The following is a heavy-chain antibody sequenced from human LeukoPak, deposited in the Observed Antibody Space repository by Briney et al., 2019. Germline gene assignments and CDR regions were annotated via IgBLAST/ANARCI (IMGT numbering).Heavy chain of an antibody. Sequence: GGSLRLSCAASGFTFSTYSMNWVRQAPGKGLEWVSSISSGSSYIYYADSVKGRFTISRDNAKNSLYLQMNSLRAEDTAVYYCARDLYCSGGSCAGYFDYWGQRTLVTVSS. CDR2: ISSGSSYI. CDR3: ARDLYCSGGSCAGYFDY. CDR1: GFTFSTYS. J-gene: IGHJ4*02. D-gene: IGHD2-15*01. V-gene: IGHV3-21*01.